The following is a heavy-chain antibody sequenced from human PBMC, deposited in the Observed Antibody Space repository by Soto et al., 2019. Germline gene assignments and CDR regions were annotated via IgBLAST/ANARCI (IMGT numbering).Heavy chain of an antibody. CDR3: AAETKSYFYGMDV. J-gene: IGHJ6*02. CDR2: ISYDGSNN. CDR1: GLIFSSSA. V-gene: IGHV3-30*03. Sequence: QVQLVESGGGVVQPGRSLRLSCAASGLIFSSSAMHWVRQAPGKGLEWVALISYDGSNNYYVDSVKGRFTISRDNSKDTLDLQMNSLREGDTAVYYCAAETKSYFYGMDVWGQGTTVTVSS.